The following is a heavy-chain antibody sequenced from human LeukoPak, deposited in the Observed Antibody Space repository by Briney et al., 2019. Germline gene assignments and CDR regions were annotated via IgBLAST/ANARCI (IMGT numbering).Heavy chain of an antibody. CDR3: TKDALISYRGAWSQSDY. CDR1: GFTFSSYT. D-gene: IGHD2-2*01. Sequence: PGGSLRLSCVASGFTFSSYTLSWVRQAPGKGLEWVSGISGPGGSTYYADSVKGRFTTSRDNSKNTLYLQMNRLRAEDTAIYYCTKDALISYRGAWSQSDYWGQGTLVTVSS. CDR2: ISGPGGST. J-gene: IGHJ4*02. V-gene: IGHV3-23*01.